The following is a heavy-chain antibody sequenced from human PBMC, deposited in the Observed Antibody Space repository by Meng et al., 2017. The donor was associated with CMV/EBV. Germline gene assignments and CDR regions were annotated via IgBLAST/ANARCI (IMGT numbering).Heavy chain of an antibody. CDR3: TTRTSSSDPYYYYGMDV. J-gene: IGHJ6*02. Sequence: GGSLRLSCAASGFTFSNAWMSWVRQAPGKGLGWVGHIKSKTDGGTTDYAAPVKGRFTISRDDSKNTLYLQMNSLKTEDTAVYYCTTRTSSSDPYYYYGMDVWGQGTTVTVSS. D-gene: IGHD6-6*01. CDR1: GFTFSNAW. CDR2: IKSKTDGGTT. V-gene: IGHV3-15*01.